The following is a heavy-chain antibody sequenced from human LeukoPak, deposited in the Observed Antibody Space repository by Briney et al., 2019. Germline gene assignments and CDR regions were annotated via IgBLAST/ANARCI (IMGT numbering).Heavy chain of an antibody. V-gene: IGHV1-18*01. J-gene: IGHJ4*02. Sequence: GASVKVPCKASGYTFSSYGFSWVRQAPGQGLEWMGWISGYNGNTNYAQNHQGRVTMTTDTSTTTAYMELRSLRSDDTAVYYCARDRYYDTSGNYFDSWGQGTLVTVSS. CDR1: GYTFSSYG. CDR2: ISGYNGNT. CDR3: ARDRYYDTSGNYFDS. D-gene: IGHD3-22*01.